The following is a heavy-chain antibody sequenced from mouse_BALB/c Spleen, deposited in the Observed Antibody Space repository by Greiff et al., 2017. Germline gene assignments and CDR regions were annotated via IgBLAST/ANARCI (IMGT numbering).Heavy chain of an antibody. CDR2: INPGSGGT. CDR1: GYAFTNYL. V-gene: IGHV1-54*01. CDR3: ARWYYGSDY. D-gene: IGHD1-1*01. Sequence: QVQLQQSGAELVRPGTSVKVSCKASGYAFTNYLIEWVKQRPGQGLEWIGVINPGSGGTNYNEKFKGKATLTADKSSSTAYMQLSSLTSDDSAVYFCARWYYGSDYWGQGTTRTVSS. J-gene: IGHJ2*01.